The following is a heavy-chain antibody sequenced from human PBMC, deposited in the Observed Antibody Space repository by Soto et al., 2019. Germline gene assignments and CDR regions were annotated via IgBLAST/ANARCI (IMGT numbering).Heavy chain of an antibody. V-gene: IGHV3-33*01. J-gene: IGHJ6*02. D-gene: IGHD6-13*01. CDR1: GFTFNNYG. CDR2: IWNDGNGY. CDR3: ARRQISPPTRGAASARGARDV. Sequence: QVQLVESGGGVVQPGRSLRPSCAASGFTFNNYGMHWVRQAPGKGLEWVAVIWNDGNGYYYANSVKGRFTVSRDNSKNTMYLQMSSLRGEDTAVYYCARRQISPPTRGAASARGARDVWGQGTTVTVSS.